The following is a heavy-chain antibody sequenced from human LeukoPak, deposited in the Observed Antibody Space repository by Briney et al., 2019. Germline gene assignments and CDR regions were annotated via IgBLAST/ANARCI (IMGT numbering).Heavy chain of an antibody. J-gene: IGHJ4*02. CDR2: ISGHDGST. Sequence: ASVKVSCKTSGYTFTTYGIIWVRQAPGQGLESMGWISGHDGSTKYDKKFQGRVTMTTDRSTSTAYMELRSLRSDDTAVYYCARDEVTRAGTGDYWGQGTLITVSS. V-gene: IGHV1-18*01. CDR1: GYTFTTYG. CDR3: ARDEVTRAGTGDY. D-gene: IGHD2-21*02.